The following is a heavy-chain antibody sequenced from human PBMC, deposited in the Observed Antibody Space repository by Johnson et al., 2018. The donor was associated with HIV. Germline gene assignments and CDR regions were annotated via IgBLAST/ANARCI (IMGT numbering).Heavy chain of an antibody. D-gene: IGHD6-6*01. Sequence: VQLVETGGGLIQPGGSLRVSCAASGFTVSSNYMSWVRQAPGKGLEWVSGFYSGGSTYYADSVKGRFIISRDNSKNTLYLQMNSLRVEDTAVYYCASGAYSSSLTFDSWGQGTMVTVSS. J-gene: IGHJ3*02. CDR2: FYSGGST. CDR3: ASGAYSSSLTFDS. V-gene: IGHV3-53*02. CDR1: GFTVSSNY.